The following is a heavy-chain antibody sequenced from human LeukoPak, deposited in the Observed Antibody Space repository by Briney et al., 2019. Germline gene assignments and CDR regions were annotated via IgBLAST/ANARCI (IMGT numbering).Heavy chain of an antibody. V-gene: IGHV1-8*01. Sequence: ASVKVSCKASGYTFTSYDINWVRQATGQGLEWMGWMNPNSGNTGYAQKFQGRVTMTRNTSISTAYMELSSLRSEDTAVYYCARAAGQYSGYHWGFDDYWGQGTLVTVSS. J-gene: IGHJ4*02. CDR2: MNPNSGNT. D-gene: IGHD5-12*01. CDR3: ARAAGQYSGYHWGFDDY. CDR1: GYTFTSYD.